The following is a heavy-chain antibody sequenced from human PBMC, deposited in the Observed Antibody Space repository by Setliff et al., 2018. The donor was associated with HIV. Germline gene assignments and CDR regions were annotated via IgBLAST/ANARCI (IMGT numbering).Heavy chain of an antibody. CDR2: IIPIFGTA. CDR3: ARDGCSSTSCYGVYYYYGMDV. V-gene: IGHV1-69*13. CDR1: GGTFSSYA. J-gene: IGHJ6*02. D-gene: IGHD2-2*01. Sequence: SVKVSCKASGGTFSSYAISWVRQAPGQGLEWMGGIIPIFGTANYAQKFQGRVAITADESTSAAYMELSSLRSEDTAVYYCARDGCSSTSCYGVYYYYGMDVWGQGTTVTVSS.